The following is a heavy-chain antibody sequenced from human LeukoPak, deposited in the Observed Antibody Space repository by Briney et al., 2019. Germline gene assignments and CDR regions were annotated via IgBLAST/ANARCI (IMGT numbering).Heavy chain of an antibody. D-gene: IGHD3-10*01. CDR2: IYHSGST. Sequence: PSETLSLTCAVSGGSISSGGYSWIWIRQPPGKGLEWIGYIYHSGSTYYNPSLKSRVTISVDRSKNQFSLKLSSVTAADTAVYYCASLYYYGSGSYAFDIWGQGTMVTVSS. CDR3: ASLYYYGSGSYAFDI. J-gene: IGHJ3*02. V-gene: IGHV4-30-2*01. CDR1: GGSISSGGYS.